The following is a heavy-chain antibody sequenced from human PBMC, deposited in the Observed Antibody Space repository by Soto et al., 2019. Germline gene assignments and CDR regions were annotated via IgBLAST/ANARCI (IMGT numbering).Heavy chain of an antibody. J-gene: IGHJ5*02. V-gene: IGHV3-23*01. CDR2: ISGSGGTT. CDR1: GCTFSSFA. Sequence: GGSLRLSCAASGCTFSSFAMTWVREAPGRGLEWISGISGSGGTTYDADSVKGRFIISRDNSKNTLYLQMNSLRAEDTAIYYCANDLVLLRSWGQGTLVTVSS. CDR3: ANDLVLLRS. D-gene: IGHD1-26*01.